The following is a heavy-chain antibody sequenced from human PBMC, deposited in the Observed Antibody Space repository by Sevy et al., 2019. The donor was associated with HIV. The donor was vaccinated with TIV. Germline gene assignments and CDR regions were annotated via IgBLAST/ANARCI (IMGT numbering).Heavy chain of an antibody. CDR3: AKDRGVATGSFYYYGMDA. CDR2: SSYDGSYK. CDR1: GFTFSSCG. J-gene: IGHJ6*02. D-gene: IGHD5-12*01. V-gene: IGHV3-30*18. Sequence: GGSLRLSCEASGFTFSSCGMHWVRQAPGKGLEWLAVSSYDGSYKYYADAVKGRFTISRDYSMNTLSLQMNSLRPEDTAVYYCAKDRGVATGSFYYYGMDAWGQGTTVTVSS.